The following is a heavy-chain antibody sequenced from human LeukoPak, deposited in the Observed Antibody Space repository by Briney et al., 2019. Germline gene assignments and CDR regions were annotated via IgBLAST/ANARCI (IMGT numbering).Heavy chain of an antibody. D-gene: IGHD6-19*01. Sequence: GASVKVSCKASGGTFSSYAISWVRQAPGQGLEWMGGIIPIFGTAKHAQNFEGRVTITADESTSTAYMERSSLRSEDTAVYYCARVSDSSGWSSDYWGQGTLVTVSS. CDR2: IIPIFGTA. V-gene: IGHV1-69*13. CDR3: ARVSDSSGWSSDY. J-gene: IGHJ4*02. CDR1: GGTFSSYA.